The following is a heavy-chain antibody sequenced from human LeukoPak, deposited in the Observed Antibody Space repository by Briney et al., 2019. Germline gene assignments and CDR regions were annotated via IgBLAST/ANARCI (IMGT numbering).Heavy chain of an antibody. D-gene: IGHD6-19*01. V-gene: IGHV3-74*01. CDR3: AKDHSSGWYFDY. CDR1: GFTFSSYW. Sequence: GGSLRLSCAASGFTFSSYWMHWVRQAPGKGLVWVSRINSDGGSTTYADSVKGRFTISRDNAKNTLYLQMNSLRVEDTAVYYCAKDHSSGWYFDYWGQGTLVTVSS. CDR2: INSDGGST. J-gene: IGHJ4*02.